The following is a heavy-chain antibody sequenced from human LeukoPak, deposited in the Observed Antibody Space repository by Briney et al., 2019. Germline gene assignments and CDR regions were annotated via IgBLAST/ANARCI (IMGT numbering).Heavy chain of an antibody. J-gene: IGHJ6*02. CDR1: GGSFSGYY. D-gene: IGHD3-10*01. CDR3: ARDKLWFGYLSYYYYYYGMDV. Sequence: SETLPLTCAVYGGSFSGYYWSWIRQPPGKGLEWIGEINHSGSTNYNPSLKSRVTISVDTSKNQFSLKLSSVTAADTAVYYCARDKLWFGYLSYYYYYYGMDVWGQGTTVTVSS. CDR2: INHSGST. V-gene: IGHV4-34*01.